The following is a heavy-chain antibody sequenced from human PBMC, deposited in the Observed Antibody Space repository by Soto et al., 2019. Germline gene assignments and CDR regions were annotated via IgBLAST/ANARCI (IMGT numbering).Heavy chain of an antibody. CDR2: IIPVLGVP. CDR3: ARALVSDYDTDY. D-gene: IGHD5-12*01. CDR1: GGTFSSYP. V-gene: IGHV1-69*02. J-gene: IGHJ4*02. Sequence: QVQLVQSGAEVKKPGSSVKVSCKASGGTFSSYPISWVRQAPGQGLEWMGRIIPVLGVPNYAQKFQGRVTIPAXXSTSTAYMELSSLRSEDTAVYYCARALVSDYDTDYWGQGTLVTVSS.